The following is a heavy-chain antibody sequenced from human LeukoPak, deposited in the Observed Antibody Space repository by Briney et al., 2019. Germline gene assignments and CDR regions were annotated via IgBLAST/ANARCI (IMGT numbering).Heavy chain of an antibody. Sequence: GESLRLSCAASGFIVSSDYMNWVRQAPGKGLEWVSVIYNSGATYYADSVKGRFTISRDNSKNTLYLQMNSLRVEDTAVYYCARGNNYWGQGTLVTVPS. J-gene: IGHJ4*02. CDR2: IYNSGAT. D-gene: IGHD1/OR15-1a*01. CDR1: GFIVSSDY. CDR3: ARGNNY. V-gene: IGHV3-53*01.